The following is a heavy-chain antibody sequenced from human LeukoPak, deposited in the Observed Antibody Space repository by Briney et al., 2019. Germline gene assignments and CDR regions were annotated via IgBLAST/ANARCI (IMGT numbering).Heavy chain of an antibody. CDR3: ARKAAGLTFDY. J-gene: IGHJ4*02. CDR2: INSDGSST. D-gene: IGHD6-13*01. V-gene: IGHV3-74*01. Sequence: GGSLRLSCAASGFTFSSYWMHWVPHAPGKGLVWVSRINSDGSSTNYPDSVKGRFTISRGNAENTLYLQMNSLRAEDTAVYYCARKAAGLTFDYWGQGTLVTVSS. CDR1: GFTFSSYW.